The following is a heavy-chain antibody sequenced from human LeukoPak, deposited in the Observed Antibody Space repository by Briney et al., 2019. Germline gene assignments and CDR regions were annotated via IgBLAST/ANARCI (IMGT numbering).Heavy chain of an antibody. J-gene: IGHJ4*02. Sequence: HPGGSLRLSCTASGFIFGDYGVSWFRQAPGKGLEWVAVISDDGSYKNYAESVKGRFTISRDNSKNTLFLQMNSLRDEDTAIYYCAKAHDKKFDYWGQGTLVTVSS. V-gene: IGHV3-30*18. CDR2: ISDDGSYK. CDR3: AKAHDKKFDY. CDR1: GFIFGDYG. D-gene: IGHD1-1*01.